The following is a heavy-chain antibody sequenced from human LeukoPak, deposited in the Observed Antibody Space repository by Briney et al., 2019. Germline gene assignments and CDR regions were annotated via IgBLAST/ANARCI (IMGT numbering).Heavy chain of an antibody. CDR2: IGTAGDT. V-gene: IGHV3-13*01. J-gene: IGHJ4*02. CDR1: GFTFSSYD. D-gene: IGHD3-9*01. Sequence: GGSLRLSCAASGFTFSSYDMHWVRQATGKGLEWVSAIGTAGDTYYPGSVKGRFTISGENAKNSLYLQMNSLRAGDTAVYYCARARKESNYDILTGYFNIYYFDYWGQGTLVTVSS. CDR3: ARARKESNYDILTGYFNIYYFDY.